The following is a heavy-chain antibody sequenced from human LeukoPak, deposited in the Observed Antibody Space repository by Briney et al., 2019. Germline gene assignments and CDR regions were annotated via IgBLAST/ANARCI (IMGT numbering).Heavy chain of an antibody. CDR1: GFTFSSYG. V-gene: IGHV3-30*18. J-gene: IGHJ4*02. CDR2: ISYDGSNK. CDR3: AKDNSNYHFDY. Sequence: GRSLRLSCAASGFTFSSYGMHWVRQAAGKGLEWVAVISYDGSNKYYADSVKGRFTISRDNSKNTLYLQMNSLRAEDTAVYYCAKDNSNYHFDYWGQGTLVTVSS. D-gene: IGHD4-4*01.